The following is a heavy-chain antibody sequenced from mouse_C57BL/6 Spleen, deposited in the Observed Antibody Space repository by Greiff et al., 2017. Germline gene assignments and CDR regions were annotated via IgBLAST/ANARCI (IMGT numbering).Heavy chain of an antibody. D-gene: IGHD2-5*01. CDR2: IDPETGGT. J-gene: IGHJ2*01. CDR1: GYTFTDYE. CDR3: TRSGYYSNYPFDY. V-gene: IGHV1-15*01. Sequence: VKLVESGAELVRPGASVTLSCKASGYTFTDYEMHWVKQTPVHGLEWIGAIDPETGGTAYNQKFKGKAILTADKSSSTAYMELRSLTSEDSAVYYCTRSGYYSNYPFDYWGQGTTLTVSS.